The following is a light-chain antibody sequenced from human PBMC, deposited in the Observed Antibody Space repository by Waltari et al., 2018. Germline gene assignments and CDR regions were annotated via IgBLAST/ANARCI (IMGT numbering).Light chain of an antibody. CDR2: RAS. V-gene: IGKV1-33*01. CDR1: QGISNW. Sequence: DIQMTQSPSSLSASVGDRVTITCRASQGISNWLAWYLQKPGKAPKLLIYRASNLETGVPSRFSGSGSGTDFTLTISSLQPEDIATYYCQQHDNSPWTFGQGTKVEIK. J-gene: IGKJ1*01. CDR3: QQHDNSPWT.